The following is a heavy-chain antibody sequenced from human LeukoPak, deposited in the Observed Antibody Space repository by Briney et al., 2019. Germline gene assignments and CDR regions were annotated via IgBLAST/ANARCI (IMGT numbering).Heavy chain of an antibody. CDR2: ITGTGGSA. Sequence: GGSLRLSCAASGFTFTSYAMSWVRQAPGKGLEWVSAITGTGGSAYYAASVKGRFTVSRDNSKNTLYLQMSSLRAEDTAMYYCAKVRDTRDWYKDAFDIWGQGTRVTVSS. CDR1: GFTFTSYA. V-gene: IGHV3-23*01. CDR3: AKVRDTRDWYKDAFDI. J-gene: IGHJ3*02. D-gene: IGHD3/OR15-3a*01.